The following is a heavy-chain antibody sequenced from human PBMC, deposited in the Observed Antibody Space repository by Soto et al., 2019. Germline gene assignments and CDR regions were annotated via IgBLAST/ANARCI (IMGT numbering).Heavy chain of an antibody. CDR2: ISSSSSTI. CDR3: ARDMVYDSSRSPLDY. D-gene: IGHD3-22*01. V-gene: IGHV3-48*02. CDR1: GFTFSSYS. J-gene: IGHJ4*02. Sequence: PGGSLRLSCAASGFTFSSYSMNWVRQAPGKGLEWVSYISSSSSTIYYADSVKGRFTISRDNAKNSLYLQMNSLRDEDTAVYYCARDMVYDSSRSPLDYWGQGTLVTVSS.